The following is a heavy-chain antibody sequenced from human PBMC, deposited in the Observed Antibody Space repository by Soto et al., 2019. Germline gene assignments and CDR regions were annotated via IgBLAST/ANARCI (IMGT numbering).Heavy chain of an antibody. CDR1: GFTFSSYA. CDR2: ISYDGSNK. CDR3: ARDSHSDPYGGNSVFGGMDV. V-gene: IGHV3-30-3*01. J-gene: IGHJ6*02. D-gene: IGHD4-17*01. Sequence: QVQLVESGGGVVQPGRSLRLSCAASGFTFSSYAMHWVRQAPGKGLEWVAVISYDGSNKYYADSVKGRFTISRDNSKNTLYLQMNSLRAEDTAVYYCARDSHSDPYGGNSVFGGMDVWGQGTTVTVSS.